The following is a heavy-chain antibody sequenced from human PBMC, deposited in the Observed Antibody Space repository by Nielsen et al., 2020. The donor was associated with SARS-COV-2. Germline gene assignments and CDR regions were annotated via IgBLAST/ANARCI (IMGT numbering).Heavy chain of an antibody. CDR1: GFTFSSYA. V-gene: IGHV3-74*01. D-gene: IGHD4-17*01. CDR3: ARDGRVYGDYVGWGLGDY. J-gene: IGHJ4*02. CDR2: INSDGSST. Sequence: GGSLRLSCAASGFTFSSYAMSWVRQAPGKGLVWVSRINSDGSSTSYADSVKGRFTISRDNAKNTLYLQMNSLRAEDTAVYYCARDGRVYGDYVGWGLGDYWGQGTLVTVSS.